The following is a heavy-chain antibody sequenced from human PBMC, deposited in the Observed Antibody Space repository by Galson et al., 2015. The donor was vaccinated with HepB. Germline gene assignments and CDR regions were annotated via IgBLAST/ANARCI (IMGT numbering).Heavy chain of an antibody. CDR1: GFTFGDYA. CDR3: TRGHTNNYYYYYMDV. D-gene: IGHD1-1*01. Sequence: SLRLSCAASGFTFGDYAMSWFRQAPGKGLEWVGFIRSKAYGGTTEYAASVKGRFTISRDDSKSIAYLQMNSLKTEDTAVYYCTRGHTNNYYYYYMDVWGKGTTVTVSS. J-gene: IGHJ6*03. CDR2: IRSKAYGGTT. V-gene: IGHV3-49*03.